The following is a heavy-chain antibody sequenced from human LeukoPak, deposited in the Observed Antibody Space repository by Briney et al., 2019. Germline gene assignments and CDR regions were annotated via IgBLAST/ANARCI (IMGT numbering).Heavy chain of an antibody. CDR3: ARRAARFDWGVSYYYGMDV. V-gene: IGHV3-30-3*01. J-gene: IGHJ6*02. CDR1: GFTFSSYA. CDR2: ISYDGSNK. D-gene: IGHD6-6*01. Sequence: GGSLRHSCAASGFTFSSYAMHWVRQAPGKGLEWVAVISYDGSNKYYADSVKGRFTISRDNSKNTLYLQMNSLRAEDTAVYYCARRAARFDWGVSYYYGMDVWGQGTTVTVSS.